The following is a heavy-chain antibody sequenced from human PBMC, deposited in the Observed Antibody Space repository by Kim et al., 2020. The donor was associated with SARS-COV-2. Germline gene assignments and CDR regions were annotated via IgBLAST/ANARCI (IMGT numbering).Heavy chain of an antibody. Sequence: GGSLRLSCAASGFTFSTYDMHWVRQAPGKGLEWVALISYDGRNTYYADSVKGRFTISRDNSKNTLFLQMNSLRAEDTAVYSCASGHVTMVTMARVYYYGMDVWGQGTTVTVSS. V-gene: IGHV3-30*03. CDR1: GFTFSTYD. D-gene: IGHD3-10*01. CDR3: ASGHVTMVTMARVYYYGMDV. CDR2: ISYDGRNT. J-gene: IGHJ6*02.